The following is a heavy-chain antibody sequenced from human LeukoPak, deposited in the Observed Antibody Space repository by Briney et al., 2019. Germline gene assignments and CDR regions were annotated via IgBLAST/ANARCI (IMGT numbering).Heavy chain of an antibody. CDR1: GYTFTRYN. D-gene: IGHD2-15*01. CDR3: ARGYCSGGSCYSVENWFDP. Sequence: ASVKVSCKAAGYTFTRYNMFWVRQAGGQGREGRGRSKPNRGGTNYVQKFQGRVTMTRDTAISTANMELSRQRSDDTAVYYCARGYCSGGSCYSVENWFDPWGQGTLVTVSS. J-gene: IGHJ5*02. V-gene: IGHV1-2*06. CDR2: SKPNRGGT.